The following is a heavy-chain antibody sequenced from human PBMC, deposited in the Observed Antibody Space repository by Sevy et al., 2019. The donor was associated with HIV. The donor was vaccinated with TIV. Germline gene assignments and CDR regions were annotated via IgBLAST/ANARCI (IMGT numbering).Heavy chain of an antibody. Sequence: GGSLRLSCAASGFPFNDHALHWVRQVPGKGLEWVSGISWNSRNVGYADSVKGRFTISRDNANHFLYQEMNSLRLEETAFYYCAKDINRGCDGINCYPYYYYFYGLDVWGQGTTVTVSS. CDR2: ISWNSRNV. J-gene: IGHJ6*02. CDR1: GFPFNDHA. CDR3: AKDINRGCDGINCYPYYYYFYGLDV. V-gene: IGHV3-9*01. D-gene: IGHD2-21*01.